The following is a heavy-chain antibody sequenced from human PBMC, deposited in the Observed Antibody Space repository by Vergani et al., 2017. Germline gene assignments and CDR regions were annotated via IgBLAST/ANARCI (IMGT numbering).Heavy chain of an antibody. V-gene: IGHV3-9*01. CDR1: GFTFIMHA. D-gene: IGHD5-12*01. CDR3: TKGSVYYHDSAGHGYDPYTGFDL. Sequence: VQLLASGGDLVPPGGSLRLSCAASGFTFIMHAMSWVRQAPGQGLEWVSGISWNSGAVDYADSVRGRFTISRDNAKNSLFLEMNSLRFEDTAVYFCTKGSVYYHDSAGHGYDPYTGFDLWGQGTLVTVSS. CDR2: ISWNSGAV. J-gene: IGHJ3*01.